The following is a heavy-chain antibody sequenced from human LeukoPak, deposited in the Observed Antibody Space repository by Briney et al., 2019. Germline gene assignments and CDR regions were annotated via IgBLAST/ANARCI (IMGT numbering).Heavy chain of an antibody. J-gene: IGHJ4*02. CDR1: GFTFSDYG. CDR2: IRYNQNRT. Sequence: PGGSLRLSCAASGFTFSDYGFHWVRQAPGKGLEWISFIRYNQNRTYYADSVKGRFTISRDNSKNTLYLQMSSLRPEDTALYYCARGMVLFDYWGQGTLVTVSS. D-gene: IGHD3-10*01. V-gene: IGHV3-30*02. CDR3: ARGMVLFDY.